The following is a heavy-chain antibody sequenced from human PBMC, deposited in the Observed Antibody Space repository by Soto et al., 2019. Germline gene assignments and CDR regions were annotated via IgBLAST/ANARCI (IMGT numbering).Heavy chain of an antibody. CDR3: ARGGHYYYGMEV. CDR2: IYYSGST. J-gene: IGHJ6*01. V-gene: IGHV4-59*01. Sequence: SETLSLTCTVSGGSISSYYWSWIRQPPGKGLEWIGYIYYSGSTNYNPSLKSRVTISVDTTKNQFSLKLSSVTAADTAVYYCARGGHYYYGMEVWGQGTTVTVSS. CDR1: GGSISSYY. D-gene: IGHD3-10*01.